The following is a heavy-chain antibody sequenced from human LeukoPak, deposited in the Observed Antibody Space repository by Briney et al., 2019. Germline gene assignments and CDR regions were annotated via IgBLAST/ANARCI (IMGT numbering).Heavy chain of an antibody. J-gene: IGHJ6*03. CDR2: IYISGSGST. CDR3: ARDKRVAVAGTYIYYYNMDV. Sequence: PSETLSLTCTVSGGSISSYYWSWIRQPAGKGLEWIGRIYISGSGSTNYNPSLKSRVTMSVDTSKNQFSLKLSSVTAADTAVYYCARDKRVAVAGTYIYYYNMDVWGNGTTVTISS. CDR1: GGSISSYY. D-gene: IGHD6-19*01. V-gene: IGHV4-4*07.